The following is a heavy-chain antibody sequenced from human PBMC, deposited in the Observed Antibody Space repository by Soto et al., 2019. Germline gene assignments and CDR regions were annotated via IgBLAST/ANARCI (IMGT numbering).Heavy chain of an antibody. CDR2: IYHSGST. J-gene: IGHJ1*01. D-gene: IGHD3-16*01. CDR1: GDSISNDNYY. V-gene: IGHV4-30-4*01. Sequence: LSLTYTVSGDSISNDNYYWSWIRQPPGKGLEWVGHIYHSGSTYQNPSLKSRLTISITPSKKQFSLNLISVTAADTAVYYCARTVSPAPIQ. CDR3: ARTVSPAPIQ.